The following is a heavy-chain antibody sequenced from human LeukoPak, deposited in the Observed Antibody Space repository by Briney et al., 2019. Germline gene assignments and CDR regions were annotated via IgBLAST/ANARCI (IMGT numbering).Heavy chain of an antibody. CDR3: AKDGLAAAAH. CDR2: VRHEGTKE. J-gene: IGHJ4*02. Sequence: GGSLTLSCAASVFNFRSYGMHWVRQAAGKGLEWAAYVRHEGTKEYYADSVKGRFTISRDNSKNMVYLQMNRLRVEDTAVYYCAKDGLAAAAHWRQGTLVTVS. CDR1: VFNFRSYG. D-gene: IGHD6-25*01. V-gene: IGHV3-30*02.